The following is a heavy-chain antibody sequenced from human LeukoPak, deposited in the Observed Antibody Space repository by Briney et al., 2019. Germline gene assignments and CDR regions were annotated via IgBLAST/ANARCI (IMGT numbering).Heavy chain of an antibody. CDR3: AKDPYGSGSYPSY. CDR2: ISYDGSNK. V-gene: IGHV3-30*18. J-gene: IGHJ4*02. D-gene: IGHD3-10*01. Sequence: GGSLRLSCAVSGFIFSSYDMHWVRQAPGKGLEWVAVISYDGSNKYYADSVRGRFTISRDNSKNTLYLQMNSLRAEDTAIYYCAKDPYGSGSYPSYWGQGTLVTVSS. CDR1: GFIFSSYD.